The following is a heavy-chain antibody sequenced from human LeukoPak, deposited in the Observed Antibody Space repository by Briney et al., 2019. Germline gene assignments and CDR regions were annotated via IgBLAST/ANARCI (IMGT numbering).Heavy chain of an antibody. CDR1: GGSVSSYY. D-gene: IGHD5-18*01. CDR3: ARDVGGYNYGYSLDY. J-gene: IGHJ4*02. Sequence: PSETLSLTCTVSGGSVSSYYCNWIRQPAGKGLEWIGRIYTSGSTSYNSSLKSRVTMSVDTSKNQFSLKLNSVTAADTAVCYCARDVGGYNYGYSLDYWGQGTLVSVSS. V-gene: IGHV4-4*07. CDR2: IYTSGST.